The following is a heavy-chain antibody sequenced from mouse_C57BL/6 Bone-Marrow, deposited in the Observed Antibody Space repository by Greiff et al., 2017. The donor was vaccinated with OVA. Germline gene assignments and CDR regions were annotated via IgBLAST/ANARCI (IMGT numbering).Heavy chain of an antibody. CDR2: IWGVVST. CDR3: ASAYGSSPYYAMDY. J-gene: IGHJ4*01. V-gene: IGHV2-6*01. D-gene: IGHD1-1*01. Sequence: QVQLQQSGPGLVAPSQSLSITCTVSGFSLTSYGVDWVRQSPGKGLEWLGVIWGVVSTNYNSALKSRLSISKDNSKSQVFLKMNSLQTDDTAMYYCASAYGSSPYYAMDYWGQGTSVTVSS. CDR1: GFSLTSYG.